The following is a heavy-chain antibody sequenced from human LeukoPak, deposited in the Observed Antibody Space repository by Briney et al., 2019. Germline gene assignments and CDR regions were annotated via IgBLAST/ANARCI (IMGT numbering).Heavy chain of an antibody. CDR3: AREFRQTYNSGWSLDY. D-gene: IGHD6-19*01. CDR1: GFTVSNNY. J-gene: IGHJ4*02. CDR2: IYGGGNNT. Sequence: PGGSLRLSCSVSGFTVSNNYMSWVRQAPGKGLELVSIIYGGGNNTHYADSVKGRFTISRDNSKNTVYLQMNSLTAEDTAAYYCAREFRQTYNSGWSLDYWGQATLVTVSS. V-gene: IGHV3-53*01.